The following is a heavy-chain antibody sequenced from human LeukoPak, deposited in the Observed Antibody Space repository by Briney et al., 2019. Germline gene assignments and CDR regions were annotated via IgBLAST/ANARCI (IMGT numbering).Heavy chain of an antibody. V-gene: IGHV3-7*01. Sequence: PGGSLRLSCAASGFTFSSNWMSWVRQAPGKGLEWAANIKQDGSEKYYVDSVKGRFTISRDNAKNSLYLQMNSLRAEDTAVYYCARVGSDSSGYYYEAFDIWGQGTMVTVSS. CDR2: IKQDGSEK. CDR1: GFTFSSNW. CDR3: ARVGSDSSGYYYEAFDI. D-gene: IGHD3-22*01. J-gene: IGHJ3*02.